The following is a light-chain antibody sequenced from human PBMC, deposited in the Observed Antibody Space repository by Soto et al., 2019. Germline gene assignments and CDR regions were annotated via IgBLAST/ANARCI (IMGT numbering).Light chain of an antibody. CDR1: QNITSY. CDR3: QQSYSPHT. CDR2: VVS. J-gene: IGKJ2*01. Sequence: DIQMTQSPSSLSASIGDRVTISCRASQNITSYLNWYQQKPGKAPKLLMYVVSSLQSGVPSRFSGSGSGTDFTLTITSLQPEDFATYYCQQSYSPHTFGQGTKLEIK. V-gene: IGKV1-39*01.